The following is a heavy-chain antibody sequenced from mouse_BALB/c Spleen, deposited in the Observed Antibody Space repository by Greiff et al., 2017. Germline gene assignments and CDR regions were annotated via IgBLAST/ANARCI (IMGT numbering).Heavy chain of an antibody. D-gene: IGHD1-1*01. J-gene: IGHJ2*01. Sequence: EVHLVESGGGLVQPGGSLKLSCAASGFTFSSYGMSWVRQTPDKRLELVATINSNGGSTYYPDSVKGRFTISRDNAKNTLYLQMSSLKSEDTAMYYCARALLYFDYWGQGTTLTVSS. V-gene: IGHV5-6-3*01. CDR1: GFTFSSYG. CDR3: ARALLYFDY. CDR2: INSNGGST.